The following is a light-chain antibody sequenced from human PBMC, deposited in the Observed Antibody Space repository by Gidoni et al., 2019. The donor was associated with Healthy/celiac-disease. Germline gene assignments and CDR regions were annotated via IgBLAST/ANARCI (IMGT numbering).Light chain of an antibody. Sequence: YERTQPPAVSVSPGQTASITCSGDKLGDKYACWYQQKPGQSPVLVIYQDSKRPSGIPGRFSGSNSGNTATLTISGTQAMDEADYYCQAWDSSTTVFGGGTKLTVL. CDR1: KLGDKY. CDR3: QAWDSSTTV. J-gene: IGLJ2*01. CDR2: QDS. V-gene: IGLV3-1*01.